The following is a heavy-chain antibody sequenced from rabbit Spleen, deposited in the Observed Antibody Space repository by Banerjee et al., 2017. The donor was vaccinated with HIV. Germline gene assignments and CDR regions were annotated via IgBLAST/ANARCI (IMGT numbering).Heavy chain of an antibody. J-gene: IGHJ4*01. CDR1: GIDFSGTVY. D-gene: IGHD1-1*01. Sequence: QSLEESGGDLVKPEGSLTLTCAASGIDFSGTVYVCWVRQAPGRGLEWIACIFAGGTDTTYYASWAKGRFTISKTSSTTVTLQMTSLTAADRAAYFCARDLVGVIGWNFYLWGQGTLVT. V-gene: IGHV1S40*01. CDR3: ARDLVGVIGWNFYL. CDR2: IFAGGTDTT.